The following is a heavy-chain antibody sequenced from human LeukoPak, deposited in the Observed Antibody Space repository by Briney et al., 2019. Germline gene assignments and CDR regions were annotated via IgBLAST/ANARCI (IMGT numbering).Heavy chain of an antibody. CDR3: ARDQGGYDSGYYYYMDV. CDR1: GYTFTSYG. J-gene: IGHJ6*03. CDR2: ISAYNGNT. Sequence: GASVKVSCKASGYTFTSYGISWVRQAPGQGLEWMGWISAYNGNTNYAQKLQGRVTMTTDTSTSTAYMELRSLRSDDTAVYYCARDQGGYDSGYYYYMDVWGKGTTVTISS. V-gene: IGHV1-18*01. D-gene: IGHD5-12*01.